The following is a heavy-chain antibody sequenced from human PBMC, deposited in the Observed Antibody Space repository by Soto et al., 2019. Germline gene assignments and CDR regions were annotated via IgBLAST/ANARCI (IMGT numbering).Heavy chain of an antibody. CDR2: INHSGST. D-gene: IGHD3-3*01. CDR3: ARGKLDFWSGYYIRYNWFDP. V-gene: IGHV4-34*01. CDR1: GGSFSGYY. Sequence: SETLSLTCAVYGGSFSGYYWSWIRQPPGKGLEWIGEINHSGSTNYNPSLKSRVTISVDTSKNQFSLKLSSVTAADTAVYYCARGKLDFWSGYYIRYNWFDPWGQGTLVTVSS. J-gene: IGHJ5*02.